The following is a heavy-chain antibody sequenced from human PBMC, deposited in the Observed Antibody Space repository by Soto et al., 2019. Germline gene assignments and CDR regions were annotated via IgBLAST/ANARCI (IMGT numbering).Heavy chain of an antibody. V-gene: IGHV1-69*13. CDR1: GGTFSSYA. CDR2: IIPIFGTA. J-gene: IGHJ4*02. Sequence: GASVKVSCKASGGTFSSYAISWVRQAPGQGLEWMGGIIPIFGTANYAQKFQGRVTITADESTSTAYMELSSLRSEDTAVYYCARDIQSGPGDYYFDYWGQGTLVTVSS. D-gene: IGHD2-21*02. CDR3: ARDIQSGPGDYYFDY.